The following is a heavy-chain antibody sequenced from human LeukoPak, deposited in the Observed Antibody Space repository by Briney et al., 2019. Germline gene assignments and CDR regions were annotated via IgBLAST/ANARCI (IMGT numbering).Heavy chain of an antibody. D-gene: IGHD6-19*01. CDR2: IYYSGST. J-gene: IGHJ4*02. Sequence: PSQTLSLTCTVSGGSISSYYWSWIRQPPGKGLEWIGYIYYSGSTNYNPSLKSRATISVDTSKNQFSLKLSSVTAADTAVYYCARDRYSSGWFVSHYFDYWGQGTLVTVSS. CDR1: GGSISSYY. V-gene: IGHV4-59*01. CDR3: ARDRYSSGWFVSHYFDY.